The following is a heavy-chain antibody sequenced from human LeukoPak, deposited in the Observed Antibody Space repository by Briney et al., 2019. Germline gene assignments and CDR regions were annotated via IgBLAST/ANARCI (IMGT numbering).Heavy chain of an antibody. CDR3: ASGTYSGYDFDY. CDR1: GFTVSSNY. J-gene: IGHJ4*02. Sequence: GGSLRLSCAASGFTVSSNYMSWVRQAPGEGLEWVSVIYSGGSTYYADSVKGRFTISRDNSKNTLYLQMNSLRAEDTAVYYCASGTYSGYDFDYWGQGTLVTVSS. CDR2: IYSGGST. D-gene: IGHD5-12*01. V-gene: IGHV3-66*02.